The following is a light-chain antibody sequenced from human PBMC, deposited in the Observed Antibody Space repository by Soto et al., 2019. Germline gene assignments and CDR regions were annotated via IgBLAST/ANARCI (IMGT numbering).Light chain of an antibody. V-gene: IGKV3-15*01. J-gene: IGKJ1*01. Sequence: EIVMTQSPATLSVSPGERATLSCRASQSVSSNLAWYQQKPGQAPRLLIYGASTRATGIPARFSGSGSGTEFTLTISSLQSEDFAVYCCQQYYIWCTFGQGTKVEIK. CDR2: GAS. CDR1: QSVSSN. CDR3: QQYYIWCT.